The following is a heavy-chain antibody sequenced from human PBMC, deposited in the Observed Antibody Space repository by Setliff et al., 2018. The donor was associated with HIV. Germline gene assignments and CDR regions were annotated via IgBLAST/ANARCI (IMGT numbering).Heavy chain of an antibody. CDR1: GGSFSGYY. V-gene: IGHV4-34*01. D-gene: IGHD3-3*01. Sequence: SETLSLTCAVYGGSFSGYYWSWIRQPPGKGLECIGEINHSGSTNHNPSLKSRVTISVDMSNNQFSLKVTSVTAADTAVYYCMRGRSITIFGVAYFDFWGQGTQVTVSS. CDR2: INHSGST. J-gene: IGHJ4*02. CDR3: MRGRSITIFGVAYFDF.